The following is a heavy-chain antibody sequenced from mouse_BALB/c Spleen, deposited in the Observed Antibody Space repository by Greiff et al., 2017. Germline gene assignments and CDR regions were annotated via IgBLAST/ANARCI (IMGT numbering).Heavy chain of an antibody. CDR2: ISSGGST. Sequence: EVKLVESGGGLVKPGGSLKLSCAASGFTFSSYAMSWVRQTPEKRLEWVASISSGGSTYYPDSVKGRFTISRDNARNILYLQMSSLRSEDTAMYYCARAHYYGSSYGYYYAMDYWGQGTSVTVSS. V-gene: IGHV5-6-5*01. CDR1: GFTFSSYA. J-gene: IGHJ4*01. CDR3: ARAHYYGSSYGYYYAMDY. D-gene: IGHD1-1*01.